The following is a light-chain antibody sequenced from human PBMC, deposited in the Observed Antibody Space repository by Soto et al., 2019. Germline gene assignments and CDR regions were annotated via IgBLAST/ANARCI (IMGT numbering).Light chain of an antibody. CDR3: MQALQTPRT. J-gene: IGKJ3*01. CDR1: QSLLHSNGYNY. Sequence: DIVMTQSPLSLPVTPGVPASISCRSSQSLLHSNGYNYLDWYLQKPGLSPQLLIYLGSNRAPGVPDRFSGSGTDTDFTLKISRVEAEDVGVYYCMQALQTPRTFGPGTKVDIK. V-gene: IGKV2-28*01. CDR2: LGS.